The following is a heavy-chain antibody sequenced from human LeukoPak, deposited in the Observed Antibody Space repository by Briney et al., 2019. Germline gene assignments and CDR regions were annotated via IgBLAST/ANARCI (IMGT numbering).Heavy chain of an antibody. Sequence: GGSLRLSCAASGFTVGTNYMSWVRQAPGKGLEWVSVLYSGGSTYCAGSVKGRFTISGDNSKNTLYLQMNSLRAEDTAVYYCARSRGGHGGFPGWFDSWGQGTLVTVSS. CDR3: ARSRGGHGGFPGWFDS. CDR2: LYSGGST. V-gene: IGHV3-66*01. D-gene: IGHD6-25*01. J-gene: IGHJ5*01. CDR1: GFTVGTNY.